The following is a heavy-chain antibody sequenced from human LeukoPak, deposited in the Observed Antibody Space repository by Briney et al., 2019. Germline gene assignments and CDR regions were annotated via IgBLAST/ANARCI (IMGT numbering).Heavy chain of an antibody. Sequence: PSETLTLTCTVSSYSISSGFCWGCIRQPPGKGLEWIGSMYHSGSTYCNPSLKSRVTISVDTSKNQFSLKLSSVTAADTAVYYCARDNGGDYNTRFDYWGQGTLVTVSS. CDR2: MYHSGST. CDR1: SYSISSGFC. CDR3: ARDNGGDYNTRFDY. V-gene: IGHV4-38-2*02. J-gene: IGHJ4*02. D-gene: IGHD4-17*01.